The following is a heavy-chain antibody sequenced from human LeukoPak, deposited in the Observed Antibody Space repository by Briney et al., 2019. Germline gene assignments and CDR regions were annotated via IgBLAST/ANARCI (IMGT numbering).Heavy chain of an antibody. CDR1: GFTFDDYG. V-gene: IGHV3-20*04. J-gene: IGHJ5*02. Sequence: GGSLRLSCAASGFTFDDYGMSWVRQAPGKGLEWVSGINWNGGSTGYADSVKGRFTISRDNAKNSLYLQMNSLKTEDTAVYYCTVVNYGSGSYPLGSWGQGTLVTVSS. CDR2: INWNGGST. CDR3: TVVNYGSGSYPLGS. D-gene: IGHD3-10*01.